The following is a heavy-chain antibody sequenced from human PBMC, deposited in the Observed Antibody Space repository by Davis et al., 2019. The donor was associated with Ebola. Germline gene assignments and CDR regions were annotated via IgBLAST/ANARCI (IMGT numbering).Heavy chain of an antibody. CDR2: IKQDGSEK. CDR3: ARERLYSGSYLLFDY. J-gene: IGHJ4*02. D-gene: IGHD1-26*01. Sequence: GESLKISCAASGFTFSSYWMSWVRQAPGKGLEWVANIKQDGSEKYYVDSVKGRFTISRDNAKNSLYLQMNSLRAEDTAVYYCARERLYSGSYLLFDYWGQGTLVTVSS. CDR1: GFTFSSYW. V-gene: IGHV3-7*03.